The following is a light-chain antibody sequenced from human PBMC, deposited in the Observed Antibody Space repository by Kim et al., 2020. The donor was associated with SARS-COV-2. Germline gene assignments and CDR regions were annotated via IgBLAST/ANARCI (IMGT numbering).Light chain of an antibody. V-gene: IGLV1-40*01. CDR1: SSNIGAGYD. CDR3: QSYDSSLSGWV. CDR2: GNS. J-gene: IGLJ3*02. Sequence: APGQRVTISCTGSSSNIGAGYDVHWYQQLPGTAPKLLIYGNSNRPSGVPDRFSGSKSGTSASLAITGLQAEDEADYYCQSYDSSLSGWVFGGGTKVTVL.